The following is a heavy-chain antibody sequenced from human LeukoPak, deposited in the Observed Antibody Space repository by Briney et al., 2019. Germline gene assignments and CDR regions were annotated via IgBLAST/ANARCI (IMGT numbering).Heavy chain of an antibody. V-gene: IGHV4-38-2*02. CDR3: ARVSWKPLSGDILTGYYKEPGYYFDY. CDR2: IYHSGST. Sequence: SSETLSLTCTVSGYSISSGHYWGWIRQPPGKGLEWIGSIYHSGSTYYNPSLKSRVTISVDTSKNQFSLKLSSVTAADTAVYYCARVSWKPLSGDILTGYYKEPGYYFDYWGQGTLVTVSS. J-gene: IGHJ4*02. CDR1: GYSISSGHY. D-gene: IGHD3-9*01.